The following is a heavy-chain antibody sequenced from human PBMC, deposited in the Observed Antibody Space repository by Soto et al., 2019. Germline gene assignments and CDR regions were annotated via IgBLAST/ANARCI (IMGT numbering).Heavy chain of an antibody. CDR3: ARGGYEKGSGSDYYGMDV. CDR1: GFTFSTYA. D-gene: IGHD5-18*01. V-gene: IGHV3-33*01. Sequence: GGSLRLSCAASGFTFSTYAMHWVRQAPGKGLEWVAVIWYDGSKIYYADSVMGRFTISRDNSKNTLDPQMNSLRAEDTAVYYCARGGYEKGSGSDYYGMDVWGQGTTVTVSS. CDR2: IWYDGSKI. J-gene: IGHJ6*02.